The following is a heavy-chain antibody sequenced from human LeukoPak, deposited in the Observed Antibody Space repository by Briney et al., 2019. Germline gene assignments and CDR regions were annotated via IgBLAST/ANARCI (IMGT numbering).Heavy chain of an antibody. Sequence: GAQLQISSKGSGTRFINYWIGWGRRLPGKGLGGMGSIFPGDSDIKYSPSFQGQVTISADISISTAYLQWSSLKASDTAMYYCVRHGLKGCSGGRCFTSFYYYGPDVWGQGSTVTVSS. CDR1: GTRFINYW. CDR3: VRHGLKGCSGGRCFTSFYYYGPDV. V-gene: IGHV5-51*01. D-gene: IGHD2-15*01. J-gene: IGHJ6*02. CDR2: IFPGDSDI.